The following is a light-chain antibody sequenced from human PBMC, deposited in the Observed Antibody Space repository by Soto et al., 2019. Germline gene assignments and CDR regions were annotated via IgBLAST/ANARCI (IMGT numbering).Light chain of an antibody. V-gene: IGKV3D-15*01. Sequence: ETVMTQSPATLSVSPGERATLSCRASESVSSYFAGYQQKPGQAPRLLIYGASARATGVPARFSGSGSGTDFTLIISSLQPEDFEVYYCHQYLNWPQAVGEGTKVEI. CDR3: HQYLNWPQA. CDR1: ESVSSY. CDR2: GAS. J-gene: IGKJ1*01.